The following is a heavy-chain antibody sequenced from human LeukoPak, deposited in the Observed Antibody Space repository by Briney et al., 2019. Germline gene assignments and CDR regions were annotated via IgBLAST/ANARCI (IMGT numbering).Heavy chain of an antibody. CDR2: IRHDGTIK. J-gene: IGHJ4*02. Sequence: PGGSLRLSCTASGFTFSSYGMYWVRQAPGKGLEWVAFIRHDGTIKYYADSVKGRFTISRDNSENTLYLQLNSLRAEDTAVYYCAKDSLTDIDYWGQGTLVTVSS. CDR3: AKDSLTDIDY. V-gene: IGHV3-30*02. D-gene: IGHD3-9*01. CDR1: GFTFSSYG.